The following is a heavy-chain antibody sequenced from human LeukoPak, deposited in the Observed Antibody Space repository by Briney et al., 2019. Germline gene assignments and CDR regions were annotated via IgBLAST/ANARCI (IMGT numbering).Heavy chain of an antibody. CDR2: ISYDGSHK. D-gene: IGHD3-16*01. V-gene: IGHV3-30-3*01. CDR1: GFTFSSYA. J-gene: IGHJ4*02. CDR3: ARSRGGVPDY. Sequence: GGSLRVSCAASGFTFSSYAMHWVRQAPGKGLEWVAVISYDGSHKYYADSVKGRFTISRDNSKNTLYLQMNSLRAEDTAVYYCARSRGGVPDYWGQGTLVTVSS.